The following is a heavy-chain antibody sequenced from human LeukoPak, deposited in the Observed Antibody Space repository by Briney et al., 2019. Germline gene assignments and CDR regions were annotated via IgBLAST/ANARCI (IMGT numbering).Heavy chain of an antibody. V-gene: IGHV3-21*01. CDR1: GFTFSNYA. CDR3: ARDSGLLPIVTYYFDS. D-gene: IGHD3-22*01. Sequence: PGGSLRLSCAASGFTFSNYAMHWVRQAPGKGLEWVSSISSSSSYMYYADSMRGRFTISRDSAQNSLYLQMNGLKAEDTAVYYCARDSGLLPIVTYYFDSWGQGTLDTVSS. CDR2: ISSSSSYM. J-gene: IGHJ4*02.